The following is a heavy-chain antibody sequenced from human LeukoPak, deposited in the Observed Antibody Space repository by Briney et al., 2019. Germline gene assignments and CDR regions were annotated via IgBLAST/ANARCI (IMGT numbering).Heavy chain of an antibody. CDR1: GFTFSAYS. J-gene: IGHJ4*02. D-gene: IGHD2-21*02. CDR2: IKKDGSEK. Sequence: GGSLRLSCAPSGFTFSAYSLSWVRQAPGKGLEWVAKIKKDGSEKDYVDSVKGRFTISRDNAKGSLYLQLNSLRAEDTAVYCCARGFQRGDSPVWGQGTLVTVSS. CDR3: ARGFQRGDSPV. V-gene: IGHV3-7*01.